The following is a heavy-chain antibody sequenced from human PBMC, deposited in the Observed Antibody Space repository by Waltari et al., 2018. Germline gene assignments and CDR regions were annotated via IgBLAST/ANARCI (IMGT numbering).Heavy chain of an antibody. CDR3: ARDRGVIAAAGYRGGWFDP. D-gene: IGHD6-13*01. J-gene: IGHJ5*02. CDR2: INPNSGGT. V-gene: IGHV1-2*06. CDR1: GYTFTGYY. Sequence: QVQLVQSGAEVKKPGASVKVSCKASGYTFTGYYMHWVRQAPGQGLEWMGRINPNSGGTNYAQKFQGRVTMTRDTSISTAYMELSRLRSDDTAVYYCARDRGVIAAAGYRGGWFDPWGQGTLVTVSS.